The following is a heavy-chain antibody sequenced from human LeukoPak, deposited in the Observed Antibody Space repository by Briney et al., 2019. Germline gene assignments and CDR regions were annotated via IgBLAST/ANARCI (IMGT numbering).Heavy chain of an antibody. J-gene: IGHJ4*02. D-gene: IGHD1-26*01. CDR1: GFTFSSYE. Sequence: GSLRLSCAASGFTFSSYEMNWVRQAPGKGLEWVSYISSSGSTIYYADSVKGRFTISRDNAKNSLYLQMNSLRAEDTAVYYCARVGADCGWGFDYWGQGTLVTVSS. CDR3: ARVGADCGWGFDY. CDR2: ISSSGSTI. V-gene: IGHV3-48*03.